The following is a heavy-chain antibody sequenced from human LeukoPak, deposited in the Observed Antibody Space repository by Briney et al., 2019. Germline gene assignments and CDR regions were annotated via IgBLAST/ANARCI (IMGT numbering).Heavy chain of an antibody. V-gene: IGHV1-69*04. Sequence: SVKVSRKASGGTFSSYAISWVRQAPGQGLEWMGRIIPIFGIANYAQKFQGRVTITADKSTSTAYMELSSLRSEDTAVYYCARGEMATIRDYYYYGMDVWGQGTTVTVSS. J-gene: IGHJ6*02. D-gene: IGHD5-24*01. CDR2: IIPIFGIA. CDR1: GGTFSSYA. CDR3: ARGEMATIRDYYYYGMDV.